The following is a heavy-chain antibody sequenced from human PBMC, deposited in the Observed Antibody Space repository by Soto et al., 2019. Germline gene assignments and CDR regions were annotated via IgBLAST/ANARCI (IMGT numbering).Heavy chain of an antibody. CDR3: ARDTEYSSSQYPYYYYGMDV. V-gene: IGHV3-30-3*01. CDR1: GFTFSSYA. CDR2: ISYDGSNK. D-gene: IGHD6-13*01. J-gene: IGHJ6*02. Sequence: GGSLRLSCAASGFTFSSYAMHWVRQAPGKGLEWVAVISYDGSNKYYADSVKGRFTISRDNSKNTLYLQMNSLRAEDTAVYYCARDTEYSSSQYPYYYYGMDVWGQGTTVTVSS.